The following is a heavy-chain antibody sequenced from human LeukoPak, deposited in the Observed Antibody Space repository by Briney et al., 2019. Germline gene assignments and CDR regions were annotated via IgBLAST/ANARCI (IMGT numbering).Heavy chain of an antibody. CDR3: ARGDQSYGYAFDI. V-gene: IGHV4-61*02. CDR2: MGSRGST. CDR1: GGSISSASYC. J-gene: IGHJ3*02. D-gene: IGHD5-18*01. Sequence: SQTLSLTLTVSGGSISSASYCWSWIRQPGGKGLEWIGLMGSRGSTNYSPSLESRVTISVANSRTPFSLKLHSVTAADTAVYYCARGDQSYGYAFDIWGQGTMVTVSS.